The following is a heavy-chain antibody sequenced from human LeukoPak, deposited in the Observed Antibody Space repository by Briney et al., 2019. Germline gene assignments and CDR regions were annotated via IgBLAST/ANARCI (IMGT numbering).Heavy chain of an antibody. J-gene: IGHJ4*02. CDR1: GYTFTGYY. Sequence: ASVKVSCKASGYTFTGYYMHWVRQAPGQGLEWMGWINPNSGGTNYAQNFQGRVTMTRDTSISTAYMELSRLRSDDTAVYYCASTSEPLFDWLLAVFDYWGQGTLVTVSS. CDR2: INPNSGGT. D-gene: IGHD3-9*01. V-gene: IGHV1-2*02. CDR3: ASTSEPLFDWLLAVFDY.